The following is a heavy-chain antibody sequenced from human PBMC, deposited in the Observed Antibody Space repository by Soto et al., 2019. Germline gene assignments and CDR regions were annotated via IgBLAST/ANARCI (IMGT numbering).Heavy chain of an antibody. J-gene: IGHJ6*02. D-gene: IGHD6-19*01. CDR1: GFTFSSYA. Sequence: GGSLRLSCAASGFTFSSYAMSWVRQAPGKGLEWVSAISGSGGSTYYADSVKGRFTISRDNSKNTLYLQMNSLRAEDTAVYYCAKSPLAGVAVALPELDYYYGMDVWGQGTTVTVSS. CDR2: ISGSGGST. V-gene: IGHV3-23*01. CDR3: AKSPLAGVAVALPELDYYYGMDV.